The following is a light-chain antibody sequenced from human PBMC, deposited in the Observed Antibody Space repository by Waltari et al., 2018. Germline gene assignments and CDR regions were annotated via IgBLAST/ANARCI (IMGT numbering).Light chain of an antibody. CDR1: SPNSGTGYD. V-gene: IGLV1-40*01. Sequence: QSVLTQPPSVSGAPGQRVTIPCPGISPNSGTGYDVRWYQQLPGSAPHLPLFGTPNRPSGVPDRFSGSKSGASASLAITGLQAEDEAVYYCHSYDIGLTAWVFGGGTKLTVL. CDR2: GTP. CDR3: HSYDIGLTAWV. J-gene: IGLJ3*02.